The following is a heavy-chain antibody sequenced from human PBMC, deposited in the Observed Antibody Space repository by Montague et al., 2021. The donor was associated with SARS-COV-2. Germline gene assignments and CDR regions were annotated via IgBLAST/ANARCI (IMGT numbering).Heavy chain of an antibody. CDR2: IDWDXDK. D-gene: IGHD3-9*01. CDR1: GFSLSTSGMC. CDR3: ARVRYFDTTFDN. Sequence: PALGKPTQTLTLTCTFSGFSLSTSGMCVSWIRQPPGKALEWLALIDWDXDKFYSTSLKTRLTISKDTSKNQVVLTMTNMDPVDTATYYCARVRYFDTTFDNWGQGTLVTVSS. V-gene: IGHV2-70*01. J-gene: IGHJ4*02.